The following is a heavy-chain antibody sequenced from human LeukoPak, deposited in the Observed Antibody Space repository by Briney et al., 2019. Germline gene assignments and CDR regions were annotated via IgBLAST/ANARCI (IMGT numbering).Heavy chain of an antibody. CDR3: ASSVVPAAYYFDY. Sequence: SQTLSLTCTVSGGSISSGGYYWSWIRQHPGKGLEWIGYIYYSGSTYYNPSLKSRVTISVDTSKNKFSLKLSYVTAADTAVYYCASSVVPAAYYFDYWGQGTLVTVSS. CDR1: GGSISSGGYY. J-gene: IGHJ4*02. D-gene: IGHD2-2*01. V-gene: IGHV4-31*03. CDR2: IYYSGST.